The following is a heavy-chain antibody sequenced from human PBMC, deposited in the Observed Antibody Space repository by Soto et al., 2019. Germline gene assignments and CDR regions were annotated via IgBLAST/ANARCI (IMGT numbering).Heavy chain of an antibody. CDR3: ARDVGYSNSGGVVY. J-gene: IGHJ4*02. Sequence: EVQLVESGGGLVKPGGSLRLSCAASGFTFSSYSMNWVRQAPGKGLEWVSSISSSSTYIYYADSVKGRFTISRDNAKNSLYLQMNSLRAEDTAMYYCARDVGYSNSGGVVYWGQGTLVTVSS. V-gene: IGHV3-21*01. CDR1: GFTFSSYS. CDR2: ISSSSTYI. D-gene: IGHD6-13*01.